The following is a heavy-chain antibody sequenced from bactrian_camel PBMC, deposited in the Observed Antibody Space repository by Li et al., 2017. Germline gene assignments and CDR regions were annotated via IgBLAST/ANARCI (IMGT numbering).Heavy chain of an antibody. CDR2: ITASGTT. J-gene: IGHJ4*01. CDR3: AKGRPRLGLVAADLD. V-gene: IGHV3S1*01. CDR1: GFPFSANH. D-gene: IGHD7*01. Sequence: VQLVESGGGSVQAGGSLRLSCVASGFPFSANHMSWVRQPPGKKLEWVSSITASGTTSYSNSVRGRFTISRDNAKNTLYPQLDSLRTEDTATYYCAKGRPRLGLVAADLDRGQGTQVTVS.